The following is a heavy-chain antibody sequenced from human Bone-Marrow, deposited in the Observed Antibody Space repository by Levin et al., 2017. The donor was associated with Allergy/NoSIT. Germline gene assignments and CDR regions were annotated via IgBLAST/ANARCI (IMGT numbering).Heavy chain of an antibody. CDR2: INPRSGAT. CDR3: AREAASRSGWSSDY. J-gene: IGHJ4*02. CDR1: GYTFTGFY. D-gene: IGHD6-19*01. V-gene: IGHV1-2*02. Sequence: ASVKVSCMASGYTFTGFYIHWVRQAPGQGLEWMGWINPRSGATNYAQSFQGRVTMTRDTSIITAYMELRSLTSDDTAFYYCAREAASRSGWSSDYWGQGTLVTVSS.